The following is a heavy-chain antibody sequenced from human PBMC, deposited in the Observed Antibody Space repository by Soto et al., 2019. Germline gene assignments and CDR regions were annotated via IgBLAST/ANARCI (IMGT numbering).Heavy chain of an antibody. Sequence: GASVKVSCKASGYTFTSYDINWVRQATGQGLEWMGWMNANSGNTNYAQKFQERVTITRNMSTSTAYMELSSLRSEDTAVYYCAAETPYCSSTSCYMDVWGKGTTVTVSS. CDR1: GYTFTSYD. D-gene: IGHD2-2*01. V-gene: IGHV1-8*01. CDR3: AAETPYCSSTSCYMDV. CDR2: MNANSGNT. J-gene: IGHJ6*03.